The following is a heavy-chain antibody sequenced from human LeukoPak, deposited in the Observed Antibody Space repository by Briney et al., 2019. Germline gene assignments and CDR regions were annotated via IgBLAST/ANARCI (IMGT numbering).Heavy chain of an antibody. V-gene: IGHV4-34*01. Sequence: SETLSLTCAVYGGSFSGYYWSWIRQPPGKGLEWIGEINHSGSTNYNPSLKSRVTISVDTSKNQFSLKLSSVTAADTAVYYCARLYSSSWYYMDVWGQGTTVAVSS. CDR3: ARLYSSSWYYMDV. CDR1: GGSFSGYY. J-gene: IGHJ6*03. D-gene: IGHD6-13*01. CDR2: INHSGST.